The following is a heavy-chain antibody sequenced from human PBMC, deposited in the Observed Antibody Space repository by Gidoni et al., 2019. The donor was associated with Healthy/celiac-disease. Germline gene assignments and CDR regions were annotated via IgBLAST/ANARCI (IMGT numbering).Heavy chain of an antibody. V-gene: IGHV3-23*01. CDR2: ISGRSVST. Sequence: EVQVLESGGGAVQPGGSLRLSCAACGITCSSYALCCARQAPGKGLECVSAISGRSVSTYYTDSVKDRFTISRDNYKNTLYLQMNSLRAEDTAVYYCAKPYDSSGYYSPYFDYCGQGTLVTVSS. D-gene: IGHD3-22*01. CDR1: GITCSSYA. J-gene: IGHJ4*02. CDR3: AKPYDSSGYYSPYFDY.